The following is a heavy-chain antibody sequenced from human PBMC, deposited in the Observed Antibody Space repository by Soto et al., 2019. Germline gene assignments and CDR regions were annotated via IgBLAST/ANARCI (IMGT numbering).Heavy chain of an antibody. J-gene: IGHJ5*02. D-gene: IGHD3-22*01. V-gene: IGHV4-31*03. CDR3: ARAEPSYDDSSGYLGNWFEP. CDR1: GGSISSGGYY. Sequence: SETLSLTCTVSGGSISSGGYYWSWIRQHPGKGLEWIGYIYYSRSTYYNPSLKSRVTISVDTSKNQFSLKLSSVTAADTAVYYCARAEPSYDDSSGYLGNWFEPWGQGILVTVSS. CDR2: IYYSRST.